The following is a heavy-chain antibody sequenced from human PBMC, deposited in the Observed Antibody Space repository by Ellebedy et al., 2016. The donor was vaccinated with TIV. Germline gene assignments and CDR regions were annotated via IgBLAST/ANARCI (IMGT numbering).Heavy chain of an antibody. V-gene: IGHV3-30-3*01. J-gene: IGHJ4*02. CDR1: GFTFSSYA. CDR3: ARELNGPRGHLDD. CDR2: ISSDGNNE. D-gene: IGHD3-10*01. Sequence: GGSLRLSXAASGFTFSSYAMHWVRQAPGKGLEWVAVISSDGNNEFYADSVKGRFTISRDNSKNTLFLQMNSLRPEDTALYYCARELNGPRGHLDDWGQGTLVTVSS.